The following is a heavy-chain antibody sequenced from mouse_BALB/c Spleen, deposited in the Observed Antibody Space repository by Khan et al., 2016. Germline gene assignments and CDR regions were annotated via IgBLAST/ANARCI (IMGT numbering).Heavy chain of an antibody. CDR2: ISYSGIT. J-gene: IGHJ3*01. CDR3: AYDSYYAWFPY. D-gene: IGHD2-3*01. Sequence: VQLQQSGPGLVKPSQSLSLTCTVTGYSITSDYAWNWIRQFPGNKLEWMGYISYSGITSYNPSLKSRISITRDTSKNQFFLQLISVTTEDTATXYCAYDSYYAWFPYWGQGTLVTVSA. V-gene: IGHV3-2*02. CDR1: GYSITSDYA.